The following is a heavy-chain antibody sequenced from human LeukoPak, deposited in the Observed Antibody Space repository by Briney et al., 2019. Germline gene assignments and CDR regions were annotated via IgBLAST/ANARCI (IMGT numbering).Heavy chain of an antibody. CDR3: ARGRISGSLNDY. CDR1: GYTFTSYD. D-gene: IGHD5-12*01. Sequence: GASVKVSCKASGYTFTSYDVNWVRQATGQGLEWMGWMNPNSGNTGYAQKFQGRVTMTRNTSISTAYMGLSSLRSEDTAVYYCARGRISGSLNDYWGQGTLVTVSS. V-gene: IGHV1-8*01. J-gene: IGHJ4*02. CDR2: MNPNSGNT.